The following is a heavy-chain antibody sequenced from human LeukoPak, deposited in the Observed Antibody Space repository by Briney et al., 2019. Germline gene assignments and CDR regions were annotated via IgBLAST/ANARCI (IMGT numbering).Heavy chain of an antibody. J-gene: IGHJ5*02. CDR1: GGSFSGYY. Sequence: SETLSLTCAVYGGSFSGYYWSWIRQPPGKGLEWIGEINHSGSTNYNPSLKSRVTISVDTSKNQFSLKLSSVTAADTAVYYCARGLRMQYQLLFWLDPWGQGTLVTVSS. D-gene: IGHD2-2*01. CDR3: ARGLRMQYQLLFWLDP. CDR2: INHSGST. V-gene: IGHV4-34*01.